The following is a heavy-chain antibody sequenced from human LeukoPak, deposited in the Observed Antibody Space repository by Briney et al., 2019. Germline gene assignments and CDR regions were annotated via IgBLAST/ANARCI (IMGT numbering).Heavy chain of an antibody. D-gene: IGHD3-10*01. J-gene: IGHJ4*02. CDR1: GYTFTGYY. V-gene: IGHV1-2*02. Sequence: GASVKVSCKASGYTFTGYYMHWVRQAPGQGLEWMGWINPNSGGTNYAQKLQGRVTMTTDTSTYTAYMELRSLRSDDTAVYYCARDLSYYGSGSYGYYFDYWGQGTLVTVSS. CDR3: ARDLSYYGSGSYGYYFDY. CDR2: INPNSGGT.